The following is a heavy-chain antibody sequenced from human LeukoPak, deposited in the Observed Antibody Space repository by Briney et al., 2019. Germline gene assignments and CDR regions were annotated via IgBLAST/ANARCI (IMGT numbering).Heavy chain of an antibody. CDR1: GFTFSSYS. J-gene: IGHJ4*02. D-gene: IGHD1-26*01. V-gene: IGHV3-48*02. CDR2: ISGSSSSI. Sequence: WGSLRLSCAGSGFTFSSYSMNWVRQAPGKGLEWVSYISGSSSSIYYADSVKGRFTISRDNAKNSLYLQMNSLRDEDTAVYYCAREWDNWGEGTVVTVSS. CDR3: AREWDN.